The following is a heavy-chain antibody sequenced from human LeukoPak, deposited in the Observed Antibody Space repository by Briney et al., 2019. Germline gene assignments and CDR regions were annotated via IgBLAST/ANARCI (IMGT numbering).Heavy chain of an antibody. CDR1: GYTFTGYY. CDR3: AKDQSSDWYGYCYYYMDV. D-gene: IGHD6-19*01. V-gene: IGHV1-2*02. J-gene: IGHJ6*03. CDR2: INHNSGDT. Sequence: ASVKVSCKSSGYTFTGYYMHWVRQAPGQGLEGMGWINHNSGDTNYAQKFQDRLIITRDTSSSTAYMDLSTQRSDDQAVYYCAKDQSSDWYGYCYYYMDVWGKGTTVTISS.